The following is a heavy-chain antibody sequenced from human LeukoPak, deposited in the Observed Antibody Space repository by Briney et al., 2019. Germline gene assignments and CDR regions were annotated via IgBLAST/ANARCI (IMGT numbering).Heavy chain of an antibody. CDR3: ARVSTYSAIDY. V-gene: IGHV3-74*01. J-gene: IGHJ4*02. CDR1: GFTFSSYW. Sequence: GGSLRLSCAASGFTFSSYWMHWVRQGPGKGLVWVSRINSDGSSTSYADSVKGRFTISRDNAKNTLYPQMNSLRAEDTAVYYCARVSTYSAIDYWGQGTLVTVSS. D-gene: IGHD1-26*01. CDR2: INSDGSST.